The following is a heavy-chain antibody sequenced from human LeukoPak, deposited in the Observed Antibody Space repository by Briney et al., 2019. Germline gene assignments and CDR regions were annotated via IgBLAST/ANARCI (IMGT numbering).Heavy chain of an antibody. CDR3: TRVQAGRSGLMDV. J-gene: IGHJ6*02. CDR1: GFTLSNYW. D-gene: IGHD2-8*02. V-gene: IGHV3-74*01. CDR2: VDPDGITT. Sequence: PGGSLRLSCAASGFTLSNYWMHWVRQAPGEGLVWVSRVDPDGITTNYADSVTGRFTTSRDNAKNTLYLQMNSLRAEDTALYYCTRVQAGRSGLMDVWGRGTTVTVSS.